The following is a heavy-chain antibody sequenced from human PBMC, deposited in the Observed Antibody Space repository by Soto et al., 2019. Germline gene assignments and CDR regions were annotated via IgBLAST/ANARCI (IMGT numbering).Heavy chain of an antibody. CDR1: GSSLSGHY. J-gene: IGHJ4*02. Sequence: SETLSLTCTVSGSSLSGHYWSWMRQPPGKGLECIGYIYYSGSTYYNPSLKSRVTISVDTSKNQFSLKLSSVTAADTAVYYCARSLVSYSSSWYIPHYFDYWGQGTLVTVSS. V-gene: IGHV4-59*11. D-gene: IGHD6-13*01. CDR3: ARSLVSYSSSWYIPHYFDY. CDR2: IYYSGST.